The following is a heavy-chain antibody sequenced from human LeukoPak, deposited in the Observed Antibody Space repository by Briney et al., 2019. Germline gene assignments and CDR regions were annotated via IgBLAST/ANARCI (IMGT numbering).Heavy chain of an antibody. J-gene: IGHJ6*03. D-gene: IGHD3-3*01. Sequence: ASVTVSFTASGYTFTVYYMHWVRQAPGQGLEWMGWINPNSGGTNYAQKFQGGVTMTRDTSISTAYMELSRLRSDDTAVYYCARSFYDFWSGYYRDYYYYMDVWGKGTTVTISS. CDR2: INPNSGGT. V-gene: IGHV1-2*02. CDR3: ARSFYDFWSGYYRDYYYYMDV. CDR1: GYTFTVYY.